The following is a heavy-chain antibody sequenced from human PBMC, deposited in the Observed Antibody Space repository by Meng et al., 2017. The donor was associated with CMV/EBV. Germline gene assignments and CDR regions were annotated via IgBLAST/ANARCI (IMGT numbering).Heavy chain of an antibody. CDR3: AKEGLEYLAAGYNWFDP. CDR1: GFTFSSYA. Sequence: GESLKISCAASGFTFSSYAMSWVRQAPGKGLEWVSAISGSGGSTYYADSVKGRFTISSDNSKNTLYLQMNSLRAEDTAVYYCAKEGLEYLAAGYNWFDPWGQGTLVTVSS. D-gene: IGHD6-13*01. J-gene: IGHJ5*02. V-gene: IGHV3-23*01. CDR2: ISGSGGST.